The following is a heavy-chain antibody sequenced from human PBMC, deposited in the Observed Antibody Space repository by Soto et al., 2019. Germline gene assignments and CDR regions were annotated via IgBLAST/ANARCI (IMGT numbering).Heavy chain of an antibody. V-gene: IGHV3-23*03. D-gene: IGHD3-16*01. CDR1: GFTFSSYA. CDR2: VDSDGSST. Sequence: EVQLLESGGGLVQPGGSLRLSCAASGFTFSSYAMSWVRQAPGKGLEWVSRVDSDGSSTTYADSVKGRFTISRDNAKNALYLQMNSLRAEDTAVYYCAKGGWAVPDYWGQGPLVTVSA. CDR3: AKGGWAVPDY. J-gene: IGHJ4*02.